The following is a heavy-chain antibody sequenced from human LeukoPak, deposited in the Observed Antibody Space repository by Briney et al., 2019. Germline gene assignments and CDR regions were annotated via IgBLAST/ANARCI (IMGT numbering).Heavy chain of an antibody. J-gene: IGHJ4*02. CDR1: GGSISSYY. D-gene: IGHD2-2*01. V-gene: IGHV4-59*08. CDR2: IYYSGST. CDR3: AKGYCRGNSCYDDRGAFDY. Sequence: PSETLSLTCTVSGGSISSYYWSWIRQPPGKGLEWIGYIYYSGSTNYNPSLKSRVTISVDTSNNQFSLKLSSVTAADTAVYYCAKGYCRGNSCYDDRGAFDYWGQGTLVTVSS.